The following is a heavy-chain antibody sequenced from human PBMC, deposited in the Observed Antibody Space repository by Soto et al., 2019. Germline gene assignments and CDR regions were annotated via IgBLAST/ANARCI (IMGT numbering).Heavy chain of an antibody. D-gene: IGHD5-18*01. V-gene: IGHV3-7*01. CDR3: ARLWKQQPTFDY. CDR2: IKRDGSEE. CDR1: GFTFTTYW. J-gene: IGHJ4*02. Sequence: EVQLVESGGGSVQPGESLRLSCAASGFTFTTYWMTWVRQAPGEGLEWVASIKRDGSEEYYVDSVKGRFSISRDNAKNSLYLQMCSLRTEDTAVYYCARLWKQQPTFDYWGQGTLVTVSS.